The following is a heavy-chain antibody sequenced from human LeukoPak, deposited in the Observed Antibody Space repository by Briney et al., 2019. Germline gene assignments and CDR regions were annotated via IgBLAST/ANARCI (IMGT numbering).Heavy chain of an antibody. J-gene: IGHJ6*03. CDR2: IYYSGST. CDR3: ARGVGVGDYHYYYMDV. Sequence: PSETLSLTCTVSGGSISSYYWSWIRQPPGKGLEWIGYIYYSGSTNYNPSLKSRLTISVDTSKNQFSLKLISVTAADTAVYYCARGVGVGDYHYYYMDVWGKGTTVTISS. V-gene: IGHV4-59*01. D-gene: IGHD3-3*01. CDR1: GGSISSYY.